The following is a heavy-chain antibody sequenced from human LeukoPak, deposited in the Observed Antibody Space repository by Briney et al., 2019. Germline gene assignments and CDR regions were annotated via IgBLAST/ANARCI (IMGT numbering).Heavy chain of an antibody. CDR3: ATGNYGGYVFDY. Sequence: RASVKVSCKVSGYTLTELSMHWVRQAPGKGLEWMGGFDPEDGETIYAQKFQGRVTMTEDTSTDTAYMELSSLRSEDTAVYYCATGNYGGYVFDYWGQGTLVTVSS. CDR2: FDPEDGET. CDR1: GYTLTELS. V-gene: IGHV1-24*01. J-gene: IGHJ4*02. D-gene: IGHD4-17*01.